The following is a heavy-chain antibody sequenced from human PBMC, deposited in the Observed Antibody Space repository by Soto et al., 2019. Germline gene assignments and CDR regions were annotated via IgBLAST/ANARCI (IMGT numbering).Heavy chain of an antibody. D-gene: IGHD5-12*01. J-gene: IGHJ4*02. CDR1: GFTFSNYW. CDR3: ARGVSGYYGFDY. CDR2: NETST. V-gene: IGHV3-74*01. Sequence: EVQLVESGGGPAQFGGSLRLSCAASGFTFSNYWMHWVRQVPGKGLVWVSRNETSTGYADSVKGRFTIFRDNVKNTLYLQSNSLRAEDTAVYYCARGVSGYYGFDYWGQGTLVTVSS.